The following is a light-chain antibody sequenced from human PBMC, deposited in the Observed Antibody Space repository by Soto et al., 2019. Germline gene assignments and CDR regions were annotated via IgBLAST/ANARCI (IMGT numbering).Light chain of an antibody. CDR3: QQYGSAPGT. CDR2: DAS. J-gene: IGKJ1*01. CDR1: QSVSST. V-gene: IGKV3-20*01. Sequence: ILMTQSPATLSLSPGERATLSWKASQSVSSTLAWYKQKPGQAPRLLIYDASNRATGIPARFSGSGSGTEFTLTISRLEPEDFEVYYCQQYGSAPGTFGQGTKVDIK.